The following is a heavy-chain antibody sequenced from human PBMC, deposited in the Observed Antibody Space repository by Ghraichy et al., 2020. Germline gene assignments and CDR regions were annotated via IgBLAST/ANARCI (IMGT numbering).Heavy chain of an antibody. Sequence: SLNISCAASGFTFSSYAMHWVRQAPGKGLEWVAVISYDGSNKYYADSVKGRFTISRDNSKNTLYLQMNSLRAEDTAVYYCARGDITFGGVIVIPYYYYGMDVWGQGTTVTVSS. J-gene: IGHJ6*02. CDR1: GFTFSSYA. D-gene: IGHD3-16*02. CDR2: ISYDGSNK. V-gene: IGHV3-30*04. CDR3: ARGDITFGGVIVIPYYYYGMDV.